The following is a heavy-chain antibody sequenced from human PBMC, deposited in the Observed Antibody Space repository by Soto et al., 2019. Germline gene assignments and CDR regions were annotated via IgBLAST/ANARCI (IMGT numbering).Heavy chain of an antibody. D-gene: IGHD3-10*01. CDR1: GFTFSSYA. CDR2: ISYDGSNK. Sequence: QVQLGESGGGVVQPGRSLRLSCAASGFTFSSYAMHWVRQAPGKGLEWVAVISYDGSNKYYADSVKGRFTISRDNSKNTLYLQRNSLRAEDTAVYYCAREYGYYGFAYWGQGTLVTVSS. CDR3: AREYGYYGFAY. V-gene: IGHV3-30-3*01. J-gene: IGHJ4*02.